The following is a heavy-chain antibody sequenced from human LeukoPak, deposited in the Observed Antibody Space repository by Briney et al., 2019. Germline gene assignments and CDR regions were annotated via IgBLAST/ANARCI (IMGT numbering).Heavy chain of an antibody. V-gene: IGHV1-3*01. Sequence: ASVKVSCKASGYTFSSYVMHWVRQAPGQSLEWMGWINAGNDNTKYSQKLQGRVTITRDTSASTAYMELSRLRSDDTAVYYCARDQDYDFWSGQSYYFDYWGQGTLVTVSS. D-gene: IGHD3-3*01. CDR2: INAGNDNT. J-gene: IGHJ4*02. CDR1: GYTFSSYV. CDR3: ARDQDYDFWSGQSYYFDY.